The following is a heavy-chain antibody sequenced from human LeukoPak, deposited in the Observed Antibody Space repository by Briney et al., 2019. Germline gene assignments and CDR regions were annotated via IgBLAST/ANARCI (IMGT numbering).Heavy chain of an antibody. V-gene: IGHV4-61*01. CDR1: GGSVSSGSYY. Sequence: SETLSLTCTVSGGSVSSGSYYWSWIRQPPGKGLEWIGYIYYSGSTNYNPSLKSRVTISVDTSKNQFSLKLSSVTAADTAVYYCAATKRALWFGELSGSDYFDYWGQGTLVTVSS. D-gene: IGHD3-10*01. CDR3: AATKRALWFGELSGSDYFDY. J-gene: IGHJ4*02. CDR2: IYYSGST.